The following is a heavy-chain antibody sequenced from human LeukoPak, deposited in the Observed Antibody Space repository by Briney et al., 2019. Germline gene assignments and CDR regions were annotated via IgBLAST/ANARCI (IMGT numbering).Heavy chain of an antibody. D-gene: IGHD3-3*01. CDR2: MNPNSGNT. CDR1: GGTFSSYA. Sequence: AASVKVSCKASGGTFSSYAISWVRQAPGQGLEWMGWMNPNSGNTGYAQKFQGRVTMTRNTSISTAYMELSSLRSEDTAVYYCARGTYYDFWSGYYTGIKLSISGDWFDPWGQGTLVTVSS. V-gene: IGHV1-8*02. J-gene: IGHJ5*02. CDR3: ARGTYYDFWSGYYTGIKLSISGDWFDP.